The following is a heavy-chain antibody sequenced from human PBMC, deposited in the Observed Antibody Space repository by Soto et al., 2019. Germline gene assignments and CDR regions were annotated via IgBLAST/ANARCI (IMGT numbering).Heavy chain of an antibody. Sequence: QVHLVQSGAEVKKPGASVKVSCKASGYTFTSYGITWVRQAPGQGLEGIGWISAHNGNTDYAQKLQGSVIVTRDTSTSTAYMELRSLRSDDTAVYYCARGRYGDYWGQGALVTVSS. CDR2: ISAHNGNT. V-gene: IGHV1-18*01. CDR1: GYTFTSYG. J-gene: IGHJ4*02. CDR3: ARGRYGDY. D-gene: IGHD1-1*01.